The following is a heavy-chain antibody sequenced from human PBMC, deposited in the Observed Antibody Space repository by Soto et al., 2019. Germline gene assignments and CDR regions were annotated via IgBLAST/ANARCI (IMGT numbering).Heavy chain of an antibody. CDR2: ISGSGGST. Sequence: GGSLRLSCAASGFTFSSYAMSWVRQAPGKGLEWVSAISGSGGSTYYADPVKGRFTISRDNSKNTLYLQMNSLRAEDTAVYYCAKTKGSWDYYYYYGMDVWGQGTTVTVSS. V-gene: IGHV3-23*01. CDR3: AKTKGSWDYYYYYGMDV. J-gene: IGHJ6*02. D-gene: IGHD6-13*01. CDR1: GFTFSSYA.